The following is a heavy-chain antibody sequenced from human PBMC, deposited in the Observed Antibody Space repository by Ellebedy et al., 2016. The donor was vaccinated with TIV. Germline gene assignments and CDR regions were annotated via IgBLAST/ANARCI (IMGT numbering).Heavy chain of an antibody. J-gene: IGHJ4*02. CDR1: GYTFTSYG. D-gene: IGHD6-19*01. CDR2: ISGYNGNT. Sequence: ASVKVSCKASGYTFTSYGITWVRQAPGQGLEWMGWISGYNGNTNYAQKFQGRVTMTTDTSTSTAYMELGSLRSDDTAVYYCAVEGGSGWDISFDFWGQGTLVTVSS. CDR3: AVEGGSGWDISFDF. V-gene: IGHV1-18*01.